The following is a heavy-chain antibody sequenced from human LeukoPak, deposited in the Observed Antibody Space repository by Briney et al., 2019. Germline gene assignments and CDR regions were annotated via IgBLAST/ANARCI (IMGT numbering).Heavy chain of an antibody. CDR3: ARDRSVDGTV. CDR1: GLTSGDYY. D-gene: IGHD6-19*01. J-gene: IGHJ4*02. Sequence: GGTLRLSCAVYGLTSGDYYMSWIREAPGPGREGVAYISSSSSSTNYALSVKGRFTISRDNAKNSLYLQMDSLRAEDTAMYYCARDRSVDGTVWGQGTLVTVSS. CDR2: ISSSSSST. V-gene: IGHV3-11*06.